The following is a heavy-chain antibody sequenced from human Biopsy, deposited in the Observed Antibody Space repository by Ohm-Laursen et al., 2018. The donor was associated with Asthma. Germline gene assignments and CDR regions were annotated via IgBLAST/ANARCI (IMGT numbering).Heavy chain of an antibody. Sequence: RLSCAASSFTFTSYAMHWVRQAPGKGLEWVAVGGSYYDGGLKYYADSVNGRFTVSRDDSKNTLYLQMNSLRPDDTAVYYCARDVMEWYLPAFDFWGQGTLVTVSS. CDR3: ARDVMEWYLPAFDF. D-gene: IGHD3-3*01. J-gene: IGHJ4*02. CDR2: GGSYYDGGLK. CDR1: SFTFTSYA. V-gene: IGHV3-30-3*01.